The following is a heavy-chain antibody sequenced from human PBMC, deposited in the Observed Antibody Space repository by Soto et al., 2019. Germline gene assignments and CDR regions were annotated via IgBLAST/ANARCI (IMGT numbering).Heavy chain of an antibody. D-gene: IGHD2-15*01. J-gene: IGHJ4*02. CDR3: AGRPKYCSGGSCHFDY. Sequence: QVQLQESGPGLVKPSQTLSLTCTVSGGSISSDDYYWSWIRQPPGKGLEWIGYIYYSGSTYYNPSLKSRVTISVDTSKNQFSLKLSSVTAADTAVYYCAGRPKYCSGGSCHFDYWGQGTLVTVSS. CDR2: IYYSGST. V-gene: IGHV4-30-4*01. CDR1: GGSISSDDYY.